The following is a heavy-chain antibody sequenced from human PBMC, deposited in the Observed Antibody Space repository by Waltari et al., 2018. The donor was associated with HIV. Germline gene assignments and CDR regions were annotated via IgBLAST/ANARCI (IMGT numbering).Heavy chain of an antibody. D-gene: IGHD6-19*01. Sequence: QLQLQESGPGLVKPSETLSLTCTVSGGSISSSSYYWGWIRQPPGKGLEWIGSIYYSGHTYYNPSLKSRVTISVDTSKNQFSLKLSSVTAADTAVYYCARRLGRNFDYWGQGTLVTVSS. V-gene: IGHV4-39*01. J-gene: IGHJ4*02. CDR3: ARRLGRNFDY. CDR2: IYYSGHT. CDR1: GGSISSSSYY.